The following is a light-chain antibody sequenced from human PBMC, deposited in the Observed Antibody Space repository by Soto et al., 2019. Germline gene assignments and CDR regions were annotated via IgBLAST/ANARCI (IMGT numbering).Light chain of an antibody. V-gene: IGLV2-14*03. CDR1: SSDVGAYNY. CDR2: DVS. CDR3: SSYAPDSTYV. Sequence: QSVVTQPASVSGSPGQSITLSCTGTSSDVGAYNYVSWYQQHPGRAPELMIFDVSNRPSGVSSRFSGSKSGNTASLTISGLQAEDEADYYCSSYAPDSTYVFGAGTKVTVL. J-gene: IGLJ1*01.